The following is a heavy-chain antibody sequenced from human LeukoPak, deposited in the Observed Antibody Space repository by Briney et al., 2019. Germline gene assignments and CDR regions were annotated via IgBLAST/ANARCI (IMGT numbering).Heavy chain of an antibody. Sequence: GGSLRLSCIASGFSFSGHWMHWARQLPGKGLVWVSRISPTGSTTSYADSVKGRFSVSRDNAKNTLYLQVNNLRAEDTAVYYCARGPNSNWSGLDFWGQGTLLTVSS. CDR1: GFSFSGHW. V-gene: IGHV3-74*01. D-gene: IGHD6-6*01. CDR2: ISPTGSTT. J-gene: IGHJ4*02. CDR3: ARGPNSNWSGLDF.